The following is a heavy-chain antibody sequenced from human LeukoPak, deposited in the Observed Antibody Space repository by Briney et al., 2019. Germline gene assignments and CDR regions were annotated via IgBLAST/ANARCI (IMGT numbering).Heavy chain of an antibody. V-gene: IGHV1-2*02. CDR2: INPNSGGT. J-gene: IGHJ5*02. CDR1: GYTFTGYY. CDR3: ARSVRTVAVAGRGWFDP. Sequence: ASVKVSCKASGYTFTGYYMHWVRQAPGQGLEWMGWINPNSGGTNYARKFQGRVTMTRDTSISTAYMELSRLRSDDTAVYYCARSVRTVAVAGRGWFDPWGQGTLVTVSS. D-gene: IGHD6-19*01.